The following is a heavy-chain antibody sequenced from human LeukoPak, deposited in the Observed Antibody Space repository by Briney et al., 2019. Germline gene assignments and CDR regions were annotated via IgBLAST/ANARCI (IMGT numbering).Heavy chain of an antibody. D-gene: IGHD3-10*01. Sequence: PGGSLRLSCAGSGFTLRTYGMHWVRQAPGKGLEWVAYIQYDGSNKQYADSVKGRFSISRDNSENILYLQMNSLRAEDTAVYYCAKGGYYGSGSYSYWGQGTLVTVSS. CDR3: AKGGYYGSGSYSY. CDR2: IQYDGSNK. CDR1: GFTLRTYG. V-gene: IGHV3-30*02. J-gene: IGHJ4*02.